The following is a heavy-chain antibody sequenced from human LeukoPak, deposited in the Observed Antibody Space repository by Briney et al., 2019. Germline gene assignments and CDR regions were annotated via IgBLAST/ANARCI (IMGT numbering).Heavy chain of an antibody. CDR1: GFAFSSYE. CDR3: VRARGGDYVGH. D-gene: IGHD4-17*01. Sequence: PGGSLRLSCAASGFAFSSYERNWVRQAPGKGLEWVSYISSSGSTIYYADSLKGRFTISRDNAKNSLYLQMNSPRAGDTAVYYCVRARGGDYVGHWGQGTLVTVSS. J-gene: IGHJ5*02. V-gene: IGHV3-48*03. CDR2: ISSSGSTI.